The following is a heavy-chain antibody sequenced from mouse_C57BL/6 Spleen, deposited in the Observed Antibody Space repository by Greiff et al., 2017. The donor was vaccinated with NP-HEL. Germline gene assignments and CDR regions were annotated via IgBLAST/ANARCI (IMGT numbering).Heavy chain of an antibody. J-gene: IGHJ2*01. CDR2: INPSNGGT. V-gene: IGHV1-53*01. CDR1: GYTFTSYW. D-gene: IGHD4-1*01. CDR3: ARSNWDNFDY. Sequence: QVHVKQPGTELVKPGASVKLSCKASGYTFTSYWMHWVKQRPGQGLEWIGNINPSNGGTNYNEKFKGKATLTAEKSSSTAYMQLSSLTSEDSAVYFCARSNWDNFDYWGQGTTLTVSS.